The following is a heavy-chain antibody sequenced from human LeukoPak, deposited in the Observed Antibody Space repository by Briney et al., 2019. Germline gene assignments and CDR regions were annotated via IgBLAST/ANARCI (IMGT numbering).Heavy chain of an antibody. V-gene: IGHV4-4*07. J-gene: IGHJ4*02. CDR2: IYTSGST. D-gene: IGHD6-6*01. CDR1: GGSISSYY. Sequence: KSSETLSLTCTVSGGSISSYYWSWIRHPAGKDREWIGRIYTSGSTNYNPSLKSRVTMSVDTSKNQFSLKLSSVTAADTAVYYCARGDSSSYIDYWGQGTLVTVSS. CDR3: ARGDSSSYIDY.